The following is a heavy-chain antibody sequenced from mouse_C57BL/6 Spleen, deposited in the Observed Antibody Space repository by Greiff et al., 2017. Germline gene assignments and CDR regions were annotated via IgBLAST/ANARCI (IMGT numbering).Heavy chain of an antibody. CDR2: IYPGDGDT. J-gene: IGHJ1*03. CDR3: ARSDYSNPYWYFDV. V-gene: IGHV1-80*01. Sequence: VQLQQSGAELVKPGASVKISCKASGYAFSSYWMNWVKQRPGKGLEWIGQIYPGDGDTNYNGKFKSKATLTVDKPSSTAYMQLSSLTSEDSAVYYCARSDYSNPYWYFDVWGTGTTVTVSS. D-gene: IGHD2-5*01. CDR1: GYAFSSYW.